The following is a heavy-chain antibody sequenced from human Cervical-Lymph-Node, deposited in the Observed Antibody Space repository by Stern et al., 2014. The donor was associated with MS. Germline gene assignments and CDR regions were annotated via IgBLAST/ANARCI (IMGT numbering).Heavy chain of an antibody. Sequence: VQLVQSGSEVKQPGSSVTVSCKPSGDTFRNYALSWVRQAPGQGLEWVGGLIPFFGATRYGQKFQGRVTITPEESTGTAFMELTNLTSDDTAVYYCALRRSYYVFWGQGTLITVSS. J-gene: IGHJ4*02. V-gene: IGHV1-69*01. D-gene: IGHD6-19*01. CDR1: GDTFRNYA. CDR3: ALRRSYYVF. CDR2: LIPFFGAT.